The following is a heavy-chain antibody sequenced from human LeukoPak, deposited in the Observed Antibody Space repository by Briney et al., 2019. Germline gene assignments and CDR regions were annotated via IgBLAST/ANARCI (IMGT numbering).Heavy chain of an antibody. CDR1: GYTFTSYY. V-gene: IGHV1-46*01. CDR3: ARVKAPSARYCSSTSCYLRDAFDI. D-gene: IGHD2-2*01. CDR2: INPSGGST. J-gene: IGHJ3*02. Sequence: ASVKVSCKASGYTFTSYYMHWVRQAPGQGLEWMGIINPSGGSTSYAQKFQGRVTMTRDMSTSTVYMQLSSLRSEDTAVYYCARVKAPSARYCSSTSCYLRDAFDIWGQGTMVTVSS.